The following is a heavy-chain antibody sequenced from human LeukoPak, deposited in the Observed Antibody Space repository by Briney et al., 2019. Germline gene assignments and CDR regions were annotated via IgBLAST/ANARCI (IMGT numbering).Heavy chain of an antibody. CDR1: GFTFSDYA. CDR2: INSDGTT. Sequence: GGSLRLSCAASGFTFSDYAMSWVRQAPGKGLDWVSGINSDGTTYYADSVKGRFTISRDNSKNTLYLQMNSLRAEDTAVYYCARAGRQWLVRWGQGTLVTVSS. V-gene: IGHV3-23*01. D-gene: IGHD6-19*01. J-gene: IGHJ4*02. CDR3: ARAGRQWLVR.